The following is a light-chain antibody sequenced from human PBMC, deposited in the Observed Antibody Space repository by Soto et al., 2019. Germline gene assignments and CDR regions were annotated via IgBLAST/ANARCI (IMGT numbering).Light chain of an antibody. CDR2: GAS. J-gene: IGKJ1*01. Sequence: EIVMRQSPATLSVSPGERATLSCRASQSVSSNLAWYQQKPGQAPRLLIYGASTRATGIPARFSGSGSGTDFTLTISCLQSEDFATYYCQQYYIYPWTFAQGAKADIK. CDR3: QQYYIYPWT. V-gene: IGKV3-15*01. CDR1: QSVSSN.